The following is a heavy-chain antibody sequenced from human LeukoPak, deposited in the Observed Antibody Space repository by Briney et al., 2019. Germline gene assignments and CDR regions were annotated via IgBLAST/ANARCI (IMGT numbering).Heavy chain of an antibody. CDR2: IYYSGST. V-gene: IGHV4-39*07. Sequence: PSETLSLTCTVSGGSISSSSYYWGWIRQPPGKGLEWIGSIYYSGSTYYNPSLKSRVTISVDTSKNQFSLKLSSVTAADTAVYYCARAFRYYYDSSGYYGRSNWYFDLWGRGTLVTVSS. D-gene: IGHD3-22*01. CDR1: GGSISSSSYY. J-gene: IGHJ2*01. CDR3: ARAFRYYYDSSGYYGRSNWYFDL.